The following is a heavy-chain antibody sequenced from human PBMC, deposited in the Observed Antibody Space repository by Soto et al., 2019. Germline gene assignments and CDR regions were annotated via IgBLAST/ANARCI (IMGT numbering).Heavy chain of an antibody. D-gene: IGHD2-8*01. CDR2: ISAYNGHT. Sequence: QVQLVQSGPEVKKPGASVKVSCKASGYTFTNYGFNWVRQAPGQGLEWMGWISAYNGHTKYSQIFQARVIMTTDTSTSTAYMELRRLTSDDTAVYYFAREGAGTNPLGYWGQGTLVTVSS. CDR1: GYTFTNYG. V-gene: IGHV1-18*01. CDR3: AREGAGTNPLGY. J-gene: IGHJ4*02.